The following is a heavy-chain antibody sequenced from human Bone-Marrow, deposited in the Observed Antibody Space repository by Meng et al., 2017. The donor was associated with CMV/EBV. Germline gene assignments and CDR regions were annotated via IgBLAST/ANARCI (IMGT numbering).Heavy chain of an antibody. CDR1: GFTFDDYA. Sequence: GGSLRLSCAASGFTFDDYAMHWVRQAPGKGLEWVSSISSSSSYIYYADSVKGRFTISRDNAKNSLYLQMNSLRAEDTAVYYCARLSGQPWVVPAARYYYYGMDVWGQGTTVTVSS. CDR2: ISSSSSYI. J-gene: IGHJ6*02. V-gene: IGHV3-21*01. CDR3: ARLSGQPWVVPAARYYYYGMDV. D-gene: IGHD2-2*01.